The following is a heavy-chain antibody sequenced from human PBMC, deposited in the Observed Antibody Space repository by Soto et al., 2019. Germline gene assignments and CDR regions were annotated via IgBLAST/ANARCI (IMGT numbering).Heavy chain of an antibody. V-gene: IGHV3-23*01. CDR2: RSVTYGGG. Sequence: PXGSLGLTGLASGSTLWSRTMCWGRPAPGEGRVGVWTRSVTYGGGEYASSVRGRLTISRDNSKKTLYLQMSSLRADDSAVYFCARGPKDSYPGSRIFDVWGRGTLVTVSS. J-gene: IGHJ4*02. CDR1: GSTLWSRT. D-gene: IGHD3-10*01. CDR3: ARGPKDSYPGSRIFDV.